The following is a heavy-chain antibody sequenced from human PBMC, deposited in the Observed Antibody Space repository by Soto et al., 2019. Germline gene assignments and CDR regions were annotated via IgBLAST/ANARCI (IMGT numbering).Heavy chain of an antibody. D-gene: IGHD3-22*01. CDR1: GYSFTSYD. CDR3: ARRRYYYYSSGYQAGAYFDL. CDR2: VNPNSGNT. J-gene: IGHJ2*01. Sequence: SVKVSCKASGYSFTSYDINWVRQATGQGLEGMGWVNPNSGNTGYAQKLQRRVSMTRNTSISTAYMELSSLRSEDTAVDCCARRRYYYYSSGYQAGAYFDLWGRGTLVTVSS. V-gene: IGHV1-8*01.